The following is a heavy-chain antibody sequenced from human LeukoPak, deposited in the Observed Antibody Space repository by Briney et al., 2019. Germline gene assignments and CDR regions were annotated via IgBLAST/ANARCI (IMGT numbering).Heavy chain of an antibody. J-gene: IGHJ6*03. Sequence: GGSLRLSCAASGFTFSSYAMHWVRQAPGKGLEWVAVISYDGSNKYYADSVKGRFTISRDNSKNTLYLQMNSLRAEDTAVYYCARDRPRYYYMDVWGKGTTVTVSS. CDR1: GFTFSSYA. CDR2: ISYDGSNK. CDR3: ARDRPRYYYMDV. V-gene: IGHV3-30-3*01.